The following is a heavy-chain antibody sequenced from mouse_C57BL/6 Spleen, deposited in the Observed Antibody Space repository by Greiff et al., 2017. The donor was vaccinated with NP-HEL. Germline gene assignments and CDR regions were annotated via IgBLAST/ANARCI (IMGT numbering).Heavy chain of an antibody. CDR1: GFTFSSYG. Sequence: EVQRVESGGDLVKPGGSLKLSCAASGFTFSSYGMSWVRQTPDKRLEWVATISSGGSYTYYPDSVKGRFTISRDNAKNTLYLQMSSLKSEDTAMYYCARDTTVVAKNYFDYWGQGTTLTVSS. V-gene: IGHV5-6*01. J-gene: IGHJ2*01. D-gene: IGHD1-1*01. CDR3: ARDTTVVAKNYFDY. CDR2: ISSGGSYT.